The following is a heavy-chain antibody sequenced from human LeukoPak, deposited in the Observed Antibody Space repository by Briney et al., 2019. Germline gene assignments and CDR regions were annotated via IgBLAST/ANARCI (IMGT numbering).Heavy chain of an antibody. CDR1: GGFISSYY. V-gene: IGHV4-4*07. J-gene: IGHJ4*02. CDR3: ARENTGSYREFDY. Sequence: SETLSLTCTVSGGFISSYYCSWIRQPAGKGLEWIGRIYSGGSTNYNPSLKSRVTMSVDSSNNQFSLKLSSVTAADTAVFYCARENTGSYREFDYWGQGTLVTVSS. CDR2: IYSGGST. D-gene: IGHD1-26*01.